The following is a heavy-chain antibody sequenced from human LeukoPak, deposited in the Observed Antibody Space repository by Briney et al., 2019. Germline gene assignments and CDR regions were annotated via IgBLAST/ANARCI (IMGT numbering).Heavy chain of an antibody. Sequence: SETLSLTCAVSGYSISSGYYWGWIRQPPGKGLEWIGSIYHSGSTYYNPSLKSRVTISVDTSKNQFSLKLSSVTAADTAVYYCARHAVPVPASRFDPWGQGTLVTVSS. CDR1: GYSISSGYY. CDR3: ARHAVPVPASRFDP. CDR2: IYHSGST. D-gene: IGHD2-2*01. V-gene: IGHV4-38-2*01. J-gene: IGHJ5*02.